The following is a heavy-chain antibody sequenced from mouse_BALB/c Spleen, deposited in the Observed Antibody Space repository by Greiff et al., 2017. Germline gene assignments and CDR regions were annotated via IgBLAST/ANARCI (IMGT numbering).Heavy chain of an antibody. CDR3: TRGGLLEPWFAY. CDR1: GYTFTDYE. CDR2: IDPETGGT. Sequence: VQLKESGAELVRPGASVTLSCKASGYTFTDYEMHWVKQTPVHGLEWIGAIDPETGGTAYNQKFKGKATLTADKSSSTAYMELRSLTSEDSAVYYCTRGGLLEPWFAYWGQGTLVTVSA. J-gene: IGHJ3*01. V-gene: IGHV1-15*01. D-gene: IGHD2-3*01.